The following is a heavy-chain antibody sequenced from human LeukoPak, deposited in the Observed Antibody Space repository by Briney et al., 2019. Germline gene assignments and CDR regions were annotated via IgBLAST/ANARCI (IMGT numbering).Heavy chain of an antibody. Sequence: GGSLRLSCAASGFTFSTYAMSWVRQAPGKGLEWVSTIIGSGDSTYYADSMKGRFTISRDNSKDTLYLQVNSLRAEDTAFYYCAKHLSSSSRYYYDSWGQGTLVTVSS. D-gene: IGHD6-13*01. CDR2: IIGSGDST. CDR1: GFTFSTYA. V-gene: IGHV3-23*01. J-gene: IGHJ4*02. CDR3: AKHLSSSSRYYYDS.